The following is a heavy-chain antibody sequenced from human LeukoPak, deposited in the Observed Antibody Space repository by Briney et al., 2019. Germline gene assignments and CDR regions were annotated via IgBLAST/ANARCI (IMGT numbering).Heavy chain of an antibody. CDR1: GFTFSSYA. CDR3: ARDSSSWGSGFDY. V-gene: IGHV3-30*04. D-gene: IGHD6-13*01. J-gene: IGHJ4*02. Sequence: GGSLRLSCAASGFTFSSYAMHWVRQAPGKGLKWVAVISYDGSNKYYADSVKGRFTISRDNSKNTLYLQMNSLRAEDTAVYYCARDSSSWGSGFDYWGQGTLVTVSS. CDR2: ISYDGSNK.